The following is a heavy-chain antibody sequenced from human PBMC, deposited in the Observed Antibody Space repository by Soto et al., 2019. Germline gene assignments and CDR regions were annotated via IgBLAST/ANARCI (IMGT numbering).Heavy chain of an antibody. D-gene: IGHD6-13*01. J-gene: IGHJ4*02. CDR2: IIPIFGTA. CDR3: ARGAPLYSSSWRIFDY. Sequence: SVKVSCKASGGTFSSYAISWVRQAPGQGLEWMGGIIPIFGTANYAQKFQGRVTITADESTSTAYMELSSLRSEDTAVYYCARGAPLYSSSWRIFDYWGQGTLVTVSS. CDR1: GGTFSSYA. V-gene: IGHV1-69*13.